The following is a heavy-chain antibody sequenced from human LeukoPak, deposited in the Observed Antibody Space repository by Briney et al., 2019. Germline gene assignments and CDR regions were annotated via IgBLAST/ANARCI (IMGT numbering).Heavy chain of an antibody. CDR1: GGSISSGGYY. D-gene: IGHD6-13*01. V-gene: IGHV4-31*03. J-gene: IGHJ6*04. CDR3: ARDRPSDSSSWYYYYGMDA. CDR2: IYYSGST. Sequence: SQTLCLTCTVSGGSISSGGYYRSWIRQHPGKGLELIGYIYYSGSTYYNPSLKSRVTISVDTSKNQFSLKLSSVTAADTAVYYCARDRPSDSSSWYYYYGMDAWGKGTTVTVLS.